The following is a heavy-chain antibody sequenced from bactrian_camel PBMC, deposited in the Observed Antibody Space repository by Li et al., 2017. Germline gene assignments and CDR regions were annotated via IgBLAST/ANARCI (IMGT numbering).Heavy chain of an antibody. J-gene: IGHJ6*01. CDR1: GFACSSNS. D-gene: IGHD5*01. V-gene: IGHV3S1*01. CDR3: AANYGLGRSGFAY. CDR2: IDFTYGVS. Sequence: HVQLVESGGDLVQPGGSLRLSCADSGFACSSNSMYWVRQAPGKALEGVSLIDFTYGVSFYEDSVKGRFTISRDFAKNTLYLQMNRLKPEDSAVYYCAANYGLGRSGFAYWGQGTQVTVS.